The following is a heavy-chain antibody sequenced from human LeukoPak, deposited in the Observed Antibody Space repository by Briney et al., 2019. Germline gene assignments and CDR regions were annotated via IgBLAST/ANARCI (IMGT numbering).Heavy chain of an antibody. CDR2: INHSGST. CDR3: ARDEWGSGSSIDY. J-gene: IGHJ4*02. D-gene: IGHD3-10*01. Sequence: SETLSLTCAVYGGSFSGYYWSWIRQPPGKGLEWIGEINHSGSTNYNPSLKGRVTISVDTSKNQFSLKLSSVTAADTAVYYCARDEWGSGSSIDYWGQGTLVTVSS. V-gene: IGHV4-34*01. CDR1: GGSFSGYY.